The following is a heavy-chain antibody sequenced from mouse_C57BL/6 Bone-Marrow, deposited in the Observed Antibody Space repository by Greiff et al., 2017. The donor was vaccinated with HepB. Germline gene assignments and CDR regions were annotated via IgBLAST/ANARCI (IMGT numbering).Heavy chain of an antibody. V-gene: IGHV1-50*01. J-gene: IGHJ4*01. D-gene: IGHD2-5*01. CDR1: GYTFTSYW. Sequence: QVQLQQSGAELVKPGASVKLSCKASGYTFTSYWMQWVKQRPGQGLEWIGEIDPSDSYTNYNQKFKGKATLTVDTSSSTAYMQLSSLTSEDSAVYYCAGSNYKYYAMDYWGQGTSVTVSS. CDR3: AGSNYKYYAMDY. CDR2: IDPSDSYT.